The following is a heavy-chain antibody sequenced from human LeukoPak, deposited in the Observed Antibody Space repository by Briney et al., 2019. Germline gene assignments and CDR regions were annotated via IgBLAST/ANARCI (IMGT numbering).Heavy chain of an antibody. D-gene: IGHD2-15*01. CDR3: TTDDQTNKGPVAAAILSW. J-gene: IGHJ4*02. V-gene: IGHV3-15*01. CDR2: IKSKTDGGTT. Sequence: PGGSLRLSCAASGFTFRNYGMSWVRQAPGKGLEWVGRIKSKTDGGTTDYAAPVKGRFIISRDDSKNTLYLQMNSLKTEDTAVYSCTTDDQTNKGPVAAAILSWWGQGTLVTVSS. CDR1: GFTFRNYG.